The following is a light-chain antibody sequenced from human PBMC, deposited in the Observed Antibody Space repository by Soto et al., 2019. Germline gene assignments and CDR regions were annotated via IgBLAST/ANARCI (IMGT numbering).Light chain of an antibody. CDR3: SSYTSTSTLYV. Sequence: QSALTQPASVSGSLGQSITISCTGTSSDVGEYNYVSWYRQHPGKAPKLMIYEVRNRPSGVSNRFSGSKSGNTASLTISGLQAEDEADYYCSSYTSTSTLYVFGTGTKLTVL. CDR1: SSDVGEYNY. V-gene: IGLV2-14*01. CDR2: EVR. J-gene: IGLJ1*01.